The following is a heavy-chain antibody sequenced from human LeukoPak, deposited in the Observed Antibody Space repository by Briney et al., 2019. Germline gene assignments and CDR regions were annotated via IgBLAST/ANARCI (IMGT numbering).Heavy chain of an antibody. CDR1: GGSFSGYY. CDR2: IYHSGST. V-gene: IGHV4-34*01. J-gene: IGHJ5*02. Sequence: SETLSLTCAVYGGSFSGYYWSWIRQPPGKGLEWIGYIYHSGSTYYNPSLKSRVTISVDRSKNQFSLKLSSVTAADTAVYYCARLEYSSSSASYWFDPWGQGTLVTVSS. CDR3: ARLEYSSSSASYWFDP. D-gene: IGHD6-6*01.